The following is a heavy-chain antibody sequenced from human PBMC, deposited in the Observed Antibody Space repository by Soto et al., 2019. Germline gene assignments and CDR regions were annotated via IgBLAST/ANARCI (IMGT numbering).Heavy chain of an antibody. D-gene: IGHD3-3*01. CDR2: INAGNGNT. V-gene: IGHV1-3*01. CDR3: TGVQGITTFGVYSLYYYGMDV. J-gene: IGHJ6*02. CDR1: GYTFTSYA. Sequence: ASVKVSCKASGYTFTSYAMHWVRQAPGQGLEWMGWINAGNGNTKYSQKFQGRVTITRDTSTSTAYMELSSLRSDDTAVYYCTGVQGITTFGVYSLYYYGMDVWGQGTTVTVSS.